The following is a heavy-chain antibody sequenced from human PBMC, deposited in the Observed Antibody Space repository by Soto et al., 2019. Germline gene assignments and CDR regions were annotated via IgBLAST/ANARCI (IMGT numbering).Heavy chain of an antibody. D-gene: IGHD3-10*01. Sequence: QVQLVQSGAEVKKPGSSVKVSCKASGGTFSSYAISWVRQAPGQGLEWMGGIIPIFGTANYAQKFQGRVTITADVSTSTAYMELSSLRSEDTAVYYCTRAREYYYGSGSYFWFDPWGQGTLVTVSS. CDR3: TRAREYYYGSGSYFWFDP. V-gene: IGHV1-69*01. CDR2: IIPIFGTA. J-gene: IGHJ5*02. CDR1: GGTFSSYA.